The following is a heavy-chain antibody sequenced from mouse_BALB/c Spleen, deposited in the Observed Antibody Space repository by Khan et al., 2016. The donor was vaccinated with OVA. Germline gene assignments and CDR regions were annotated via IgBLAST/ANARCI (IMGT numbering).Heavy chain of an antibody. CDR2: ISTFSGNT. V-gene: IGHV1S137*01. J-gene: IGHJ2*01. CDR1: GYTFTDYA. D-gene: IGHD2-3*01. Sequence: VQLQESGPELVRPGVSVKISCKGSGYTFTDYAMYWVKQSHAKSLEWIGLISTFSGNTNFNQKFKGKATMTVDKSFRTAYMELARLTSENSAIYYCARPAYDGYYDYWGQGTTLTVSS. CDR3: ARPAYDGYYDY.